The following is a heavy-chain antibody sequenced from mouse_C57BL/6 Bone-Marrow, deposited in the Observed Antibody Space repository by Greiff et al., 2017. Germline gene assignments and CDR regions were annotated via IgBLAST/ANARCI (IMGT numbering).Heavy chain of an antibody. J-gene: IGHJ4*01. Sequence: EVQLQQSGAELVRPGASVKLSCTASGFNIKDYYMHWVKQRPEQGLEWIGRIDPEDGDTEYAPKFQGKATMTADTSSNTAYLQLSSLTSEDTAVYYCTTSPQLSLYSHAMDYWGQGTSVTVSS. V-gene: IGHV14-1*01. CDR2: IDPEDGDT. D-gene: IGHD3-2*02. CDR1: GFNIKDYY. CDR3: TTSPQLSLYSHAMDY.